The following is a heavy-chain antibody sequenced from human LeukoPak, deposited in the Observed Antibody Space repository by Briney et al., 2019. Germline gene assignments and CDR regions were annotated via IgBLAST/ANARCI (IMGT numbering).Heavy chain of an antibody. CDR2: VDPEDGET. CDR3: ATALAVAGTGYYYMDV. J-gene: IGHJ6*03. CDR1: GYTFTDYY. Sequence: GASVKVSCKASGYTFTDYYMHWVQQAPGKGLEWMGRVDPEDGETIYAEKFQGRVTITADTSTDTAYMELGSLRSEDTAVYYCATALAVAGTGYYYMDVWGKGTTVTVSS. D-gene: IGHD6-19*01. V-gene: IGHV1-69-2*01.